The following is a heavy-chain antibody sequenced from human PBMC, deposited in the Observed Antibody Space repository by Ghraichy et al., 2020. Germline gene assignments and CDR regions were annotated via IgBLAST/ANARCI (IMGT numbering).Heavy chain of an antibody. CDR3: ARDSKYEGHYDYVWGCDY. Sequence: ASVKVSCKASGYTFTGYYMHWVRQAPGQGLEWMGWINPNSGGTNYAQKFQGRVTMTRDTSISTAYMELSRLRSDDTAVYYCARDSKYEGHYDYVWGCDYWGQGTLVTVSS. D-gene: IGHD3-16*01. V-gene: IGHV1-2*02. CDR2: INPNSGGT. J-gene: IGHJ4*02. CDR1: GYTFTGYY.